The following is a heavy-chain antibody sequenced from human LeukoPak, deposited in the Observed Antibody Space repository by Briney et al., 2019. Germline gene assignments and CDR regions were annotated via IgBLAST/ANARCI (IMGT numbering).Heavy chain of an antibody. J-gene: IGHJ4*02. CDR1: GFTFSDYY. CDR2: ISSSSSYT. D-gene: IGHD3-10*01. Sequence: GGSLRLSCAASGFTFSDYYMSWIRQAPGKGLEWVSYISSSSSYTNYADSVKGRFTISRDNAKNPLYLQMNSLRAEDTAVYYCAKLSYYASTPRLKRDFDYWGQGTLVTVSS. V-gene: IGHV3-11*06. CDR3: AKLSYYASTPRLKRDFDY.